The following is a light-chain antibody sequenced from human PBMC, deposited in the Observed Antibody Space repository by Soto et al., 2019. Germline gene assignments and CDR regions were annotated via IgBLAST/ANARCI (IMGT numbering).Light chain of an antibody. J-gene: IGLJ3*02. V-gene: IGLV1-40*01. Sequence: QSVLTQPPSVSGAPGQRVTISCTGSSSNIGAGYDVHWYQQVPGTAPKLLIYGNSHRPSGVTDRFSGSKSGTSASLAISGLRSDDEADYYCGAWDDSLSGWVFGGGTKLTVL. CDR2: GNS. CDR1: SSNIGAGYD. CDR3: GAWDDSLSGWV.